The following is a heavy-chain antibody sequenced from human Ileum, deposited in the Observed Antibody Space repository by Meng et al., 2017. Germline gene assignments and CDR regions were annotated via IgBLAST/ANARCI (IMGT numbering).Heavy chain of an antibody. CDR1: GLTFNNFV. Sequence: GGSLRLSCAVSGLTFNNFVFHCVRQAPGNGLEWVAVISTDGNSRRYSGSVRDRFTISKDTSKSTLYLQKNSLRHEDTEVYYCAREGGSSGKAEMFDYWGQGTLVTVSS. CDR3: AREGGSSGKAEMFDY. V-gene: IGHV3-30*01. D-gene: IGHD3-22*01. CDR2: ISTDGNSR. J-gene: IGHJ4*02.